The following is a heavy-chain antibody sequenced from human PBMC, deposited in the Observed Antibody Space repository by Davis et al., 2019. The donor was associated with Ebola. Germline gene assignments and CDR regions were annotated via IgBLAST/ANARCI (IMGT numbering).Heavy chain of an antibody. CDR2: ISGSGAST. CDR1: GITFSNYA. CDR3: ARGGRGPFHYYDSSGLDY. V-gene: IGHV3-23*01. Sequence: GESLKISCAASGITFSNYAMSWVRQAPGAGLEWVSAISGSGASTYYADSVKGRFTISRDNPKSTLYLQMNSLRAEDTAVYYCARGGRGPFHYYDSSGLDYWGQGTLVTVSS. J-gene: IGHJ4*02. D-gene: IGHD3-22*01.